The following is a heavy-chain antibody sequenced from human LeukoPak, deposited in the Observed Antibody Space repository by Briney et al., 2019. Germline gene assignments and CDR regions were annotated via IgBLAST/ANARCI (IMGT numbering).Heavy chain of an antibody. Sequence: PSETLSLTCAVYGGSFSGYYWSWIRQPPGKGLEWIGEINHSGSTNYNPSLKSRLTISVDTSKNQFSLKMTSLTAADTAVYYCARAPGITGSQGYLEYWGQGILVTVSS. CDR3: ARAPGITGSQGYLEY. CDR1: GGSFSGYY. D-gene: IGHD1-20*01. CDR2: INHSGST. J-gene: IGHJ4*02. V-gene: IGHV4-34*01.